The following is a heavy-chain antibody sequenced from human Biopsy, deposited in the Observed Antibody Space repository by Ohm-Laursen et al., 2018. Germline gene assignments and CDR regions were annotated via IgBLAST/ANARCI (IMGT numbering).Heavy chain of an antibody. D-gene: IGHD1-26*01. J-gene: IGHJ4*02. CDR3: ARDALGGGSYRFFY. CDR2: IIPLFGTA. Sequence: SVKVSCKTSGGTFSDYAISWLRQAPGQGLEWMGGIIPLFGTANYAQKFQGRVTITADESTSTAYMELSSLRSDDTAVYYCARDALGGGSYRFFYWGQGSLVTVSS. V-gene: IGHV1-69*13. CDR1: GGTFSDYA.